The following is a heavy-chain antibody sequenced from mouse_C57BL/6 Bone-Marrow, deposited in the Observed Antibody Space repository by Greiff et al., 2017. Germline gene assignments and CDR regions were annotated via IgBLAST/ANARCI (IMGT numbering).Heavy chain of an antibody. Sequence: VQLKESGGDLVKPGGSLKLSCAASGFTFSSYGMSWVRQTPDKRLEWVATISSGGSYTYYPDSVKGRFTISRDNAKNTLYLQMSSLKSEDTAMYYCARRLSYWGQGTLVTVSA. CDR3: ARRLSY. CDR1: GFTFSSYG. CDR2: ISSGGSYT. V-gene: IGHV5-6*01. J-gene: IGHJ3*01. D-gene: IGHD1-1*01.